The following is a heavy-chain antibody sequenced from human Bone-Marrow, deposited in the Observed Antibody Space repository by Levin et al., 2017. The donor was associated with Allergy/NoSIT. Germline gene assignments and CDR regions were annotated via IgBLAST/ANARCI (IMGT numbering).Heavy chain of an antibody. CDR3: AKARGNTWFDP. J-gene: IGHJ5*02. CDR2: INPGVGST. Sequence: GESLKISCKASEYTFTTYYIHWARQAPGQGLEWMGIINPGVGSTTYAQKFQGRVTMSRDTSTSTVYMELSSLRSEDAAVYYCAKARGNTWFDPWGQGTLVTVSS. CDR1: EYTFTTYY. V-gene: IGHV1-46*01.